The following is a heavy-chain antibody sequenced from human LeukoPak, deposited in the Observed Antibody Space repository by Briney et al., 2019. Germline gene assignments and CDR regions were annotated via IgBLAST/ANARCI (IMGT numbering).Heavy chain of an antibody. CDR3: ARDCSSTSCYTPGDWFDP. D-gene: IGHD2-2*02. CDR1: GGTFSSYT. Sequence: ASVKVSCKASGGTFSSYTISWVRQAPGQGLEWMGRIIPILGIANYAQKFQGRVTITGDKSTGTAYMELSSLRSEDTAVYYCARDCSSTSCYTPGDWFDPWGRGTLVTVSS. V-gene: IGHV1-69*04. J-gene: IGHJ5*02. CDR2: IIPILGIA.